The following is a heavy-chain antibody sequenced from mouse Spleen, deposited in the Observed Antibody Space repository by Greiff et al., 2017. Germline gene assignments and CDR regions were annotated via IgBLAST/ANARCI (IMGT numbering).Heavy chain of an antibody. V-gene: IGHV14-4*01. D-gene: IGHD2-1*01. CDR1: GFNIKDDY. CDR2: IDPENGDT. J-gene: IGHJ3*01. Sequence: EVQLQQSGAELVRPGASVKLSCTASGFNIKDDYMHWVKQRPEQGLEWIGWIDPENGDTEYASKFQGKATITADTSSNTAYLQLSSLTSEDTAVYYCTTPLYYGTSGWFAYWGQGTLVTVSA. CDR3: TTPLYYGTSGWFAY.